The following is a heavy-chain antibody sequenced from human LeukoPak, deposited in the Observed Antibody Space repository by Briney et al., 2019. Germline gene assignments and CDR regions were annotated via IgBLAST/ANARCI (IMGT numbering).Heavy chain of an antibody. CDR2: IKEDGTVK. V-gene: IGHV3-7*02. CDR1: GFTFSRYW. D-gene: IGHD3-10*01. CDR3: AASITMFDY. J-gene: IGHJ4*02. Sequence: GGSLRLSCAASGFTFSRYWMSWVRQAREKGLEWVANIKEDGTVKYYVESVKGRFTISRDNAKNSLYLQMNSLRAEDTAVYYCAASITMFDYWGQGTLVTVSS.